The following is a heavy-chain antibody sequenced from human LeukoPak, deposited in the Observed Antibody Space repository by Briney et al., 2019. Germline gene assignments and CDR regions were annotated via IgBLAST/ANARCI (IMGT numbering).Heavy chain of an antibody. CDR3: ARDLDPPYYDILTGYYTGYYYYYMDV. CDR1: GYTFTSYG. D-gene: IGHD3-9*01. V-gene: IGHV1-18*01. J-gene: IGHJ6*03. Sequence: ASVKVSCKASGYTFTSYGISWVRQAPGQGLEWMGRISAYNGNTNYAQKLQGRVTMTTDTSTSTAYMELRSLRSDDTAVYYCARDLDPPYYDILTGYYTGYYYYYMDVWGKGTTVTISS. CDR2: ISAYNGNT.